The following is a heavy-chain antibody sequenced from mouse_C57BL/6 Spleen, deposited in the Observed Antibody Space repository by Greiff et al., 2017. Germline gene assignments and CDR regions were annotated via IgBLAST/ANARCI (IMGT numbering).Heavy chain of an antibody. J-gene: IGHJ3*01. CDR1: GYTFTSYG. Sequence: QVQLQQSGAELARPGASVKLSCKASGYTFTSYGISWVKQRTGQGLEWIGEIYPRSGNTYYNEKFKGKATLTADKSSSTAYMELRSLTSEDSAVYFCARGGDYYGSSPPGFAYWGQGTLVTVSA. D-gene: IGHD1-1*01. CDR2: IYPRSGNT. V-gene: IGHV1-81*01. CDR3: ARGGDYYGSSPPGFAY.